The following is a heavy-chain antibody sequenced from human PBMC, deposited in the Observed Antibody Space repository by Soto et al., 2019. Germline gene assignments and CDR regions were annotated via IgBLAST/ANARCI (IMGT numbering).Heavy chain of an antibody. D-gene: IGHD6-13*01. CDR2: INHSGST. CDR1: GGSFSGYD. J-gene: IGHJ5*02. V-gene: IGHV4-34*01. Sequence: SETLSLTCVVYGGSFSGYDWSWMRQPPGKGLEWIGEINHSGSTNYNPSLKSLVTISVDTAKNQFSLKLSSVTAADTSVSYRARVGQQLVRRWFDPWGQGNLVPV. CDR3: ARVGQQLVRRWFDP.